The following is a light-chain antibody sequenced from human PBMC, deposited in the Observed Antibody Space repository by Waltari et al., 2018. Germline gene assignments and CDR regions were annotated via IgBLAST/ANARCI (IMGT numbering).Light chain of an antibody. CDR1: SGDVGDHNF. J-gene: IGLJ1*01. CDR2: EVT. Sequence: QSALTQPPSASGSPGQSVTISCTGTSGDVGDHNFVSWYQQHPGKAPQLIIYEVTERPSGVHDRFSGSKSGNTASLTVSGLQAEDEADYFCSSHAGSNNFVFGSGTKVSVL. CDR3: SSHAGSNNFV. V-gene: IGLV2-8*01.